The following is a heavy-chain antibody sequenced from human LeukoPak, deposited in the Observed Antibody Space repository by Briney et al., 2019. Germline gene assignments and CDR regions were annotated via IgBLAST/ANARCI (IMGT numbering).Heavy chain of an antibody. D-gene: IGHD3-3*01. Sequence: PSETLSLTCAVSGYSISSGYCWGWIRQPPGKGLEWIGSIYHSGSTYYNPSLKSRVTISVDTSKNQFSLKLSSVTAADTAVYYCASLNYDFWSVDYWGQGTLVTVSS. CDR3: ASLNYDFWSVDY. V-gene: IGHV4-38-2*01. CDR2: IYHSGST. J-gene: IGHJ4*02. CDR1: GYSISSGYC.